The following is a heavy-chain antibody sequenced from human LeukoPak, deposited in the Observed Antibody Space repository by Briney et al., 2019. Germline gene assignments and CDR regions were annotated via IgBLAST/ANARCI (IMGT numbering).Heavy chain of an antibody. CDR2: ISYDGSNK. J-gene: IGHJ4*02. V-gene: IGHV3-30*04. D-gene: IGHD3-22*01. CDR3: ARGLDYYDSSGYYYSYFDY. CDR1: GFTFSSYE. Sequence: GGSLRLSCAASGFTFSSYEMNWVRQAPGKGLEWVAVISYDGSNKYYADSVKGRFTISRDNSKNTLYLQMNSLRAEDTAVYYCARGLDYYDSSGYYYSYFDYWGQGTLVTVSS.